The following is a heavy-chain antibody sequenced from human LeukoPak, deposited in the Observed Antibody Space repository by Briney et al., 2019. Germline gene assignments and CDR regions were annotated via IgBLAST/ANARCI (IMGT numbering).Heavy chain of an antibody. V-gene: IGHV1-8*01. Sequence: ASVKVSCKASGYTFTSYDINWVQQATGQGLEWMGWMNPNSGNTGYAQKFQGRVTMTRNTSISTAYMELSSLRSEDTAVYYCARGGQQWLERSDFDYWGQGTLVTVSS. CDR1: GYTFTSYD. CDR3: ARGGQQWLERSDFDY. J-gene: IGHJ4*02. CDR2: MNPNSGNT. D-gene: IGHD6-19*01.